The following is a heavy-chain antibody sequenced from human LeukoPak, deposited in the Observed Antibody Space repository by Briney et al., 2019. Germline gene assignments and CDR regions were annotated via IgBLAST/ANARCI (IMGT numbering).Heavy chain of an antibody. J-gene: IGHJ3*02. CDR2: IYTSGST. V-gene: IGHV4-61*02. D-gene: IGHD6-13*01. CDR1: GGSISSGSFY. CDR3: ARGPGCSSTTDAFEI. Sequence: SETLSLTCTVSGGSISSGSFYWSWIRQPAGKELEWIGRIYTSGSTNYNPSLKSRVTISVDTSKNQFPLKLSSVTAADTAVYYCARGPGCSSTTDAFEIWGQGTMVTVSS.